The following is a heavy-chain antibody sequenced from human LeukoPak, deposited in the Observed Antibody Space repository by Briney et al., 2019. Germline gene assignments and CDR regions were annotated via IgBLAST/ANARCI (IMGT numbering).Heavy chain of an antibody. D-gene: IGHD2-2*01. J-gene: IGHJ4*02. CDR3: AKYYCSSTSCYFDY. CDR2: INWNGGST. Sequence: PGGSLRLSCAASGFTFDNYGMSWVRQAPGKGLEWVSGINWNGGSTNYADSVKGRFTISRDNGKNSLYLQMNSLRAEDTAVYYCAKYYCSSTSCYFDYWGQGTLVTVSS. V-gene: IGHV3-20*04. CDR1: GFTFDNYG.